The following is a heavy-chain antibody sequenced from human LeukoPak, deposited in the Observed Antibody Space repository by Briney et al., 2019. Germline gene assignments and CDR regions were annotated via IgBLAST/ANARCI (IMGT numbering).Heavy chain of an antibody. D-gene: IGHD3-22*01. CDR2: ISYDGSNK. CDR3: ASWPSGYYYVASPTHDAFDI. Sequence: GGSLRLSCAASGFTFSSYAMHWVRQAPGKGLEWVAVISYDGSNKYYADSVKGRFTISRDNSKNTLYLQMNSLRAEDTAVYYCASWPSGYYYVASPTHDAFDIWGQGTMVTVSS. V-gene: IGHV3-30-3*01. J-gene: IGHJ3*02. CDR1: GFTFSSYA.